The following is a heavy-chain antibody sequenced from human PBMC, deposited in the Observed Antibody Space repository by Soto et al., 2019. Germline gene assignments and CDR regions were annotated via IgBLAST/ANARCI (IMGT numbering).Heavy chain of an antibody. CDR3: ARTRRNSEGWGNNWNRRAFDI. CDR1: GFTFSTYP. CDR2: ISYDGNNK. Sequence: GGSLRLSCAASGFTFSTYPMHWVRQAPGKGLEWVAFISYDGNNKYYADSVQGRFTVSRDNSQNTLYLQMSSLRPEDTAVYYCARTRRNSEGWGNNWNRRAFDIWGQGTMVTVSS. J-gene: IGHJ3*02. D-gene: IGHD1-1*01. V-gene: IGHV3-30-3*01.